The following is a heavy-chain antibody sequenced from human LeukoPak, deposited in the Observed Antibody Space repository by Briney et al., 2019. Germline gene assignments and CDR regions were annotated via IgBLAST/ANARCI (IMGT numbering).Heavy chain of an antibody. CDR2: IIPIFGIA. J-gene: IGHJ5*02. CDR3: ARGRTPYGSGRYNWFDP. Sequence: GASVKVSCKASGGTFSSYAISWVRQAPGQGLERMGRIIPIFGIANYAQKFQGRVTITADKSTSTAYMELSSLRSEDTAVYYCARGRTPYGSGRYNWFDPWGQGTLVTVSS. CDR1: GGTFSSYA. D-gene: IGHD3-10*01. V-gene: IGHV1-69*04.